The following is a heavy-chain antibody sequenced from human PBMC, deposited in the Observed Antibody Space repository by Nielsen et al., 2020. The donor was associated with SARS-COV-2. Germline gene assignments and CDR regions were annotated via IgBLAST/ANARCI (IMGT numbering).Heavy chain of an antibody. CDR1: GYNFTSYY. V-gene: IGHV1-46*01. CDR3: ARGSQKGYSYNPTELDY. CDR2: INPSGGST. Sequence: ASVKVSCKASGYNFTSYYMHWVRQAPGQGLEWMGIINPSGGSTSYAQKFQGRVTMTRDTSTSTVYMELSSLRSEDTAVYYCARGSQKGYSYNPTELDYWGQGTLVIVSS. J-gene: IGHJ4*02. D-gene: IGHD5-18*01.